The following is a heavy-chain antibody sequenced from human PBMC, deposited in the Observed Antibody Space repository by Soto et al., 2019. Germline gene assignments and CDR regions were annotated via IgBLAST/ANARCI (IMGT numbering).Heavy chain of an antibody. CDR3: AKELIVAPHHGGYYFDY. D-gene: IGHD5-12*01. J-gene: IGHJ4*02. Sequence: GGSLRLSCAASGFTFSSYAMSWVRQAPGKGLEWVSAISGSGGSTYYADSVKGRFTISRDNSKNTLYLQMNSLRAEDTAVYYCAKELIVAPHHGGYYFDYWGQGTLVTVSS. CDR1: GFTFSSYA. V-gene: IGHV3-23*01. CDR2: ISGSGGST.